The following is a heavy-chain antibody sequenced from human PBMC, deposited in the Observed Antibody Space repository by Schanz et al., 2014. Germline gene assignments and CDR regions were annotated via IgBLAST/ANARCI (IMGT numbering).Heavy chain of an antibody. CDR2: ISGSGGST. CDR1: GFTFSSYA. V-gene: IGHV3-23*01. J-gene: IGHJ3*02. D-gene: IGHD3-10*01. CDR3: AKGRFGELSAFDI. Sequence: EVQLLESGGGLVQPGGSLRLSCAASGFTFSSYAMSWVRQAPGKGLEWVSAISGSGGSTYYADSVKGRFTISRDNSKNTLNLQMNSLRAEDTAVYYFAKGRFGELSAFDIWGQGTMVTVSS.